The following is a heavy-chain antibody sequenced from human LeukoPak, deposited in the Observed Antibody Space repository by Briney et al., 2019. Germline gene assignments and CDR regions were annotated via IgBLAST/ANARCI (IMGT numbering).Heavy chain of an antibody. Sequence: GGSLRLSCAAPGFTFSSYWMHWVRQAPGKGLVWVSGTNSDGSTTAHADSVKGRFTVSRDNAKNTLYLQMNSLRAEDMAVYYCATNIVGPTLDYWGQGTLVTVSS. J-gene: IGHJ4*02. D-gene: IGHD1-26*01. CDR1: GFTFSSYW. V-gene: IGHV3-74*01. CDR3: ATNIVGPTLDY. CDR2: TNSDGSTT.